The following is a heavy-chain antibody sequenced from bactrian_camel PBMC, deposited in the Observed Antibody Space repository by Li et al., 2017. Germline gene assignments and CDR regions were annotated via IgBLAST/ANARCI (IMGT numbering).Heavy chain of an antibody. D-gene: IGHD2*01. J-gene: IGHJ4*01. Sequence: VQAGGSLRLSCEASGTAYCMGWFRQVVGKEREGVAGIRSSSDVTIEYADSVRGRFTISQNPAKNTVYLEMNSLKPEDTAMYYCAAARPSGWFTTDECTTAAFKHWDQGTQVTVS. CDR2: IRSSSDVT. CDR3: AAARPSGWFTTDECTTAAFKH. CDR1: GTAYC. V-gene: IGHV3-3*01.